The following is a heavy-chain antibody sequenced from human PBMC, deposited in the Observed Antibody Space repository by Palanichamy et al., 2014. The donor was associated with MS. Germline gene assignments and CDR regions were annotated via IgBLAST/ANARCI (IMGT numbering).Heavy chain of an antibody. CDR2: INTYNGDT. D-gene: IGHD4-17*01. CDR3: ARQPPDKTHGDYDGENYFDN. Sequence: QVQLVQSGAEVKKPGASVRVSCRASGYTFTSFGISWVRQAPGQGLEWMGGINTYNGDTNYAQKLQGRVTMTTDTFTNTAYMELRSLRSDDTAVYYCARQPPDKTHGDYDGENYFDNWGQGTLVTVSS. V-gene: IGHV1-18*01. CDR1: GYTFTSFG. J-gene: IGHJ4*02.